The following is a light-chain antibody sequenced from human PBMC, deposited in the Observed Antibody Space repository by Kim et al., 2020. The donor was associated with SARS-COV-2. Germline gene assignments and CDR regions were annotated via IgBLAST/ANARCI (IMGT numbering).Light chain of an antibody. V-gene: IGLV3-21*01. CDR1: NIGGRS. CDR3: QVWDTNWDTNTDHRWV. CDR2: YDK. Sequence: KIPWEGNNIGGRSVHWYQQKPGQAPVLVISYDKVRPSGIPERFSGSNSGNTATLSISGVEAGDEADFYCQVWDTNWDTNTDHRWVFGGGTQLTVL. J-gene: IGLJ3*02.